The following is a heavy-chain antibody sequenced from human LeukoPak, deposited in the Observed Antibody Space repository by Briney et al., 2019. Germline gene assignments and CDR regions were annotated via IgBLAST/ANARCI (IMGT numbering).Heavy chain of an antibody. V-gene: IGHV3-20*04. CDR3: ARNYLDSNGDLKLHYFDH. CDR1: GFIFDDYG. Sequence: PGGSLRLSCAASGFIFDDYGMTWVRQVPGKGLEWVCSIIWNGVDTDYAESVKGRSTISRDNAKNFLYLQMSSLRAEETAFYYCARNYLDSNGDLKLHYFDHWGQGTLVAVSS. D-gene: IGHD3-22*01. J-gene: IGHJ4*02. CDR2: IIWNGVDT.